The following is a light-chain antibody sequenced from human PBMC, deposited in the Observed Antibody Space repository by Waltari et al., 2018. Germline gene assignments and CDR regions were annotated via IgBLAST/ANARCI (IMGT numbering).Light chain of an antibody. V-gene: IGKV1-39*01. CDR1: QSISSY. CDR3: QQSYSTRYT. J-gene: IGKJ2*01. Sequence: DIQMTQSPSSLSASVGDRVTITCRASQSISSYLNWYQQKPGQAPKLLIYAASSLQSGVPSRFSGSGSGTDFTLTISSLQPEDFAPYYCQQSYSTRYTFGQGTKLEIK. CDR2: AAS.